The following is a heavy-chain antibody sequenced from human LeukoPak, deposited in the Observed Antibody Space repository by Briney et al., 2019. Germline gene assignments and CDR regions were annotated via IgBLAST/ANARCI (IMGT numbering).Heavy chain of an antibody. Sequence: PGGSLRLSCAASGFTFTSYAMSWVRQAPGKGLEWVSAISGSGRSTYSADSVKGRFTISRDNAKNSLFLQMNSLRAEDTAVYYCARVLRYCSGGNCYSGGLGYMDVWGKGTTVTISS. CDR3: ARVLRYCSGGNCYSGGLGYMDV. J-gene: IGHJ6*03. CDR2: ISGSGRST. D-gene: IGHD2-15*01. V-gene: IGHV3-23*01. CDR1: GFTFTSYA.